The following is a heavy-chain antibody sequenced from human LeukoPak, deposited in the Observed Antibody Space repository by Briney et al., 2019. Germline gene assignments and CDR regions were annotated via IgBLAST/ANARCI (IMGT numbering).Heavy chain of an antibody. CDR3: ARDGRDWYFDL. CDR1: GYTFTSYD. D-gene: IGHD2-15*01. CDR2: MNPNSGNT. J-gene: IGHJ2*01. V-gene: IGHV1-8*03. Sequence: GASVKVSCKASGYTFTSYDINWVRQATGQGLEWMGWMNPNSGNTGYAQKFQGRVTITRNTSISTAYMELNSLRAEDTAVYYCARDGRDWYFDLWGRGTLVTVSS.